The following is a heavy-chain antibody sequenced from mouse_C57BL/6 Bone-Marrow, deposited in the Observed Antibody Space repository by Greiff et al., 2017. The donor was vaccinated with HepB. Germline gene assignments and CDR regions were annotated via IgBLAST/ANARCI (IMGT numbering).Heavy chain of an antibody. CDR2: INPYNGGT. Sequence: EVQLQQSGPVLVKPGASVKMSCKASGYTFTDYYMNWVKQSHGKSLEWIGVINPYNGGTSYNQKFKGKATLTVDKSSSTAYMELNSLTSEDSAVYYCAIIYYGNYGLYAMDYWGQGTSVTVSS. CDR1: GYTFTDYY. J-gene: IGHJ4*01. CDR3: AIIYYGNYGLYAMDY. D-gene: IGHD2-1*01. V-gene: IGHV1-19*01.